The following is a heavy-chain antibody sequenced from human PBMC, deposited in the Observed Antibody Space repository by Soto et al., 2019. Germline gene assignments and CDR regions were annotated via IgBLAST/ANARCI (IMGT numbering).Heavy chain of an antibody. V-gene: IGHV3-30*03. CDR2: ISFDGSNK. CDR3: AGGQYFSDY. Sequence: GSLRLSCAASGFTFSSYGMHWVRQAPGKGLEWVALISFDGSNKYYADSVKGRFTISRDNSKNTLFLQMNSLRAEDTAVYYCAGGQYFSDYWGQGTLVTVSS. D-gene: IGHD3-16*01. CDR1: GFTFSSYG. J-gene: IGHJ4*02.